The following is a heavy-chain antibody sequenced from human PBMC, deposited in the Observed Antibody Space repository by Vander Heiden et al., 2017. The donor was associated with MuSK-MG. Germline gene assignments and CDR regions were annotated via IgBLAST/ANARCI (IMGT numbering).Heavy chain of an antibody. CDR3: AKDEEGSSSGGVPASGMDV. CDR2: ISGSGGST. CDR1: GFTFSSYA. D-gene: IGHD2-2*01. Sequence: EVQLVESGGGLVQPGGSLRLSCAASGFTFSSYAMSWVRQAPGKGLEWVSVISGSGGSTYYADSVKGRVTISRDNSKNTLYLQMKSLRAEDTAVYYCAKDEEGSSSGGVPASGMDVWGQGTTVTVSS. J-gene: IGHJ6*02. V-gene: IGHV3-23*04.